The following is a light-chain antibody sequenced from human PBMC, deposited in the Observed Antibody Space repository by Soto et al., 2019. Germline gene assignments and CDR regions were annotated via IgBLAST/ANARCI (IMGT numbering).Light chain of an antibody. Sequence: IEMTQSPSSLSFSVGERVTITCRASQSIGNDVGWYQQKPGKAPKLLIYAASSLPSGVPARFSGSRSGTDFTLTISSLQPEDFATYYCLQDHNYPLTFGGGTKVEIK. V-gene: IGKV1-6*01. CDR2: AAS. CDR1: QSIGND. J-gene: IGKJ4*01. CDR3: LQDHNYPLT.